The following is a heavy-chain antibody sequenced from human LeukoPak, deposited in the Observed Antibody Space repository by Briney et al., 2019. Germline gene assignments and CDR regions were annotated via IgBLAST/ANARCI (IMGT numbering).Heavy chain of an antibody. J-gene: IGHJ5*02. CDR1: GGSFSGYY. V-gene: IGHV4-34*01. D-gene: IGHD3-10*01. CDR3: ARPAKWNMVWGGGGNWFDP. CDR2: INHSGST. Sequence: SESLSLTCAVYGGSFSGYYWSWIRQPPGKGLEWIGEINHSGSTNYNPSLKSRVTISVDTSKNQFSLKLSSVTAADTAVYYCARPAKWNMVWGGGGNWFDPWGQGTLVTVSS.